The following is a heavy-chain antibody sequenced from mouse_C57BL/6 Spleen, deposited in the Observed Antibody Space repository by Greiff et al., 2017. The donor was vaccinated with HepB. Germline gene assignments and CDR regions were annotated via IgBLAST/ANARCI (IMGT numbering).Heavy chain of an antibody. D-gene: IGHD2-1*01. CDR3: ARGPYGNYDYSMDY. Sequence: ESGPGLVKPSQSLSITCSVTGYSITSGYSWNWIRQFPGNKLEWMGYISYDGSNNYNPSLKNRISITRDTSKNQFFLKLNSVTTEDTATYYCARGPYGNYDYSMDYWGQGTSVTVSS. CDR1: GYSITSGYS. J-gene: IGHJ4*01. CDR2: ISYDGSN. V-gene: IGHV3-6*01.